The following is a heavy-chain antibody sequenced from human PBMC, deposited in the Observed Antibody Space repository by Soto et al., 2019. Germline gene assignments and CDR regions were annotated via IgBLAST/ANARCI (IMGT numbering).Heavy chain of an antibody. CDR2: IKQDGSEK. Sequence: PGGSLRLSCAASGFTFSSYWMSWVRQAPGKGLEWVANIKQDGSEKHYVDSVKGRFTISRDNAKNSLYLQMNSLRAEDTAVYYCARDHHYDFWSVPRGPWGQGTLVTVSS. V-gene: IGHV3-7*01. CDR1: GFTFSSYW. CDR3: ARDHHYDFWSVPRGP. D-gene: IGHD3-3*01. J-gene: IGHJ5*02.